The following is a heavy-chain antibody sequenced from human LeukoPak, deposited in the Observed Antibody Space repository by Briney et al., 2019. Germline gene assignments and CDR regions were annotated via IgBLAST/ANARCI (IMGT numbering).Heavy chain of an antibody. V-gene: IGHV1-18*01. CDR2: IGAYNGNT. Sequence: ASVKVSCKASGYTFTSYDISWMRQAPWPSLEWRGWIGAYNGNTTYAQKLQGRVTMTTDTSTSTAYMELRSLSSDDTAVYYCARDPRGPVYSYGPCDYWGQGTMVTVSS. CDR3: ARDPRGPVYSYGPCDY. CDR1: GYTFTSYD. D-gene: IGHD5-18*01. J-gene: IGHJ4*02.